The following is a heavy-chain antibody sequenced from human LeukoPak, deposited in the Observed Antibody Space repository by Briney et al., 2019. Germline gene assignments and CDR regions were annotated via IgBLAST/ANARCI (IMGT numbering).Heavy chain of an antibody. CDR3: AREGYYGSGSPPSLYFDY. J-gene: IGHJ4*02. V-gene: IGHV1-69*13. CDR2: IIPIFGTA. D-gene: IGHD3-10*01. Sequence: GASVKVSCKASGGTFSIYAISCVRQAPGQGLEWMGGIIPIFGTANYAQKFQGRVTITADESTSTAYMELSSLRPEDTAIYYCAREGYYGSGSPPSLYFDYWGQGTLVTVSS. CDR1: GGTFSIYA.